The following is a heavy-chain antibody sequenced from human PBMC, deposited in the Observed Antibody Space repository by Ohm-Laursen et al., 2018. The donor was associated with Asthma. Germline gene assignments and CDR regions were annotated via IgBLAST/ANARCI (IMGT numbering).Heavy chain of an antibody. J-gene: IGHJ6*02. Sequence: SLRLSCTASGFTFSSYAMHWVRQAPGKGLEWVAVISYDGSTKYYADSVKGRFTISRDNSKTTLYLQMNSLRAEDTAVYYCARGIVPVYYYGMDDWGLGTTVTVSS. CDR1: GFTFSSYA. CDR3: ARGIVPVYYYGMDD. CDR2: ISYDGSTK. V-gene: IGHV3-30-3*01. D-gene: IGHD3-22*01.